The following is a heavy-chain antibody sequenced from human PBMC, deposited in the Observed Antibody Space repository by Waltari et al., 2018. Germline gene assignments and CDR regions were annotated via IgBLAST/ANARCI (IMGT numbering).Heavy chain of an antibody. V-gene: IGHV3-53*01. D-gene: IGHD6-13*01. Sequence: EVQLVESGGGLIQPGGSLRLSCAASGFTVSSNYMSWVRQAPGKGLGWVSVIYSGGSTYCADSVKGRFTISRDNSKNTLYLQMNSLRAEDTAVYYCAREFRGTAAAGYFDYWGQGTTVTVSS. CDR3: AREFRGTAAAGYFDY. J-gene: IGHJ4*03. CDR1: GFTVSSNY. CDR2: IYSGGST.